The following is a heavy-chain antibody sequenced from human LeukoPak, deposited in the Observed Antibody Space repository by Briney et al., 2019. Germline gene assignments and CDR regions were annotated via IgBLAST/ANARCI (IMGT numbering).Heavy chain of an antibody. CDR2: ISAYNANT. CDR3: ARDFLSRYYYDSSGYPWFDP. D-gene: IGHD3-22*01. Sequence: ASVKVSCKASGCTFTSYGFSWLRQAPGQGLEWMGWISAYNANTNFARKFQGRVTMTTDTSTSTAYMELRSLRSDDTAVYYCARDFLSRYYYDSSGYPWFDPWGQGTLVTVSS. J-gene: IGHJ5*02. V-gene: IGHV1-18*01. CDR1: GCTFTSYG.